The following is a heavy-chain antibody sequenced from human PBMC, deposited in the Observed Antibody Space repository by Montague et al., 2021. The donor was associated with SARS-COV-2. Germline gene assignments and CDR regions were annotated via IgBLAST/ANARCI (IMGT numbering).Heavy chain of an antibody. CDR3: ANADRCSSGSCYSPFDS. Sequence: ETLSLTCTVSGDSVKTNLYYWGWIRQPPGKGLEWIGNIYYTGTTYYNPSLKSRVTMSVDTSKNQLSLKLTSVTAADTAVYYCANADRCSSGSCYSPFDSWGQGSLVTVSS. V-gene: IGHV4-39*01. J-gene: IGHJ4*02. CDR1: GDSVKTNLYY. CDR2: IYYTGTT. D-gene: IGHD2-15*01.